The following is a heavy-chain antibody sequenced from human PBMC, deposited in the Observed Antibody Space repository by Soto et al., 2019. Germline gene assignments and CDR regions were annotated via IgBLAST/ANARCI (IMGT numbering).Heavy chain of an antibody. Sequence: SGPTLVNPTQTLTLTCTFSGFPLSTSGVGVGWIRQPPGKALEWLALIFWNDDKRYSPSLKSRLTITKDTSENQVVLTMTNMDPVDTATYYCAHALRNYYDTSGPIDYWGPGTLVTVSS. CDR1: GFPLSTSGVG. V-gene: IGHV2-5*01. J-gene: IGHJ4*02. CDR3: AHALRNYYDTSGPIDY. CDR2: IFWNDDK. D-gene: IGHD3-22*01.